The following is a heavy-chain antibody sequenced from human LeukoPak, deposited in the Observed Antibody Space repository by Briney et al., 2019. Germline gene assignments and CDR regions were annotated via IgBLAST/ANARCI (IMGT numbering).Heavy chain of an antibody. V-gene: IGHV4-61*02. D-gene: IGHD3-22*01. J-gene: IGHJ4*02. Sequence: SQSLSLTCTVSGGSISSGSYYWSWIRRPAGKGLEWIGRIYTSGSTNYNPSLKSRVTISVDTSKNQFSLKLSSATAADTAVYYCARNYYESSGSPFDYWGQGTLVTVSS. CDR1: GGSISSGSYY. CDR2: IYTSGST. CDR3: ARNYYESSGSPFDY.